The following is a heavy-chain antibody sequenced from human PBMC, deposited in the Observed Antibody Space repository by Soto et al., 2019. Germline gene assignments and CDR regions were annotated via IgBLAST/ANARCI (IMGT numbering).Heavy chain of an antibody. CDR1: GYTFTSYA. J-gene: IGHJ4*02. D-gene: IGHD3-22*01. CDR3: ARDQESFGGYRFDY. CDR2: INAVFGKA. Sequence: ASVKVSCKASGYTFTSYAMHWVRQAPGQRLEWMGGINAVFGKANYAQKFQGRVTITADESTSTAYMELSSLRSEDTAVYYCARDQESFGGYRFDYWGQGTLVTVSS. V-gene: IGHV1-69*13.